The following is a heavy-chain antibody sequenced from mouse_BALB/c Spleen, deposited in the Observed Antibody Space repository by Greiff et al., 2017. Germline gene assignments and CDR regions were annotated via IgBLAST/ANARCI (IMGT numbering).Heavy chain of an antibody. V-gene: IGHV3-2*02. Sequence: EVKLVESGPGLVKPSQSLSLTCTATGYSITSDYAWNWLRQFPGNKLGWMGFISYSGSTSYNPSLKSRISITRDTSKNQFFLQLNSVTTEDTATYYCARGGVGSEDYWGQGTTLTVSS. D-gene: IGHD1-1*01. CDR1: GYSITSDYA. CDR2: ISYSGST. J-gene: IGHJ2*01. CDR3: ARGGVGSEDY.